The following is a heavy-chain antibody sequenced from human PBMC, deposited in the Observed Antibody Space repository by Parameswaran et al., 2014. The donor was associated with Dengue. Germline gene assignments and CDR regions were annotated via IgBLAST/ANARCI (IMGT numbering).Heavy chain of an antibody. V-gene: IGHV2-5*08. Sequence: RWIRQPPGKALEWLALIYWDDDKRHSPSLKSRLTISKDTSKNQVVLTMTNMDPVDTATYYCAHTYCTNGVCYLCFDYWGQGTLVTVSS. D-gene: IGHD2-8*01. CDR2: IYWDDDK. CDR3: AHTYCTNGVCYLCFDY. J-gene: IGHJ4*02.